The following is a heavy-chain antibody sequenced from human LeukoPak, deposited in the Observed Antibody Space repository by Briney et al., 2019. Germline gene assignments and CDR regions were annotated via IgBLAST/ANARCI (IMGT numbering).Heavy chain of an antibody. CDR1: RFTFSSYV. Sequence: PGGSLRLSCAASRFTFSSYVMSWVRQAPGEGLEWVSAISGSGDSTYYADSVKGRFTISRDNSKNTLYLQMNSLRAEDTAVYYCARVIMVRGVIITFDYWGQGTLVTVS. D-gene: IGHD3-10*01. CDR2: ISGSGDST. V-gene: IGHV3-23*01. J-gene: IGHJ4*02. CDR3: ARVIMVRGVIITFDY.